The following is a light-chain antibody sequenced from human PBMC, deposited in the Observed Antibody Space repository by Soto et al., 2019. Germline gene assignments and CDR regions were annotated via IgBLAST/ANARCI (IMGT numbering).Light chain of an antibody. CDR2: DAS. V-gene: IGKV1D-13*01. CDR1: QGISSA. J-gene: IGKJ5*01. Sequence: AIQLTQSPSSLSASVGDRVTITCRASQGISSALAWYQQKPGKAPKLLIYDASSLESGVPSRFSGSGSGTDFTPTISSLQPEDFATYYCQQFNNYITFGQGTRLEIK. CDR3: QQFNNYIT.